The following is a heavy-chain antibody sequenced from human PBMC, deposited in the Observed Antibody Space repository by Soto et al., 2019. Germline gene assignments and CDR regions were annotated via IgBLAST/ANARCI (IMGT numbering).Heavy chain of an antibody. Sequence: EVQLLESGGGLVQPGGSLRLSCAASGFTFSSHAMSWVRQAPGKGLEWVSVISESGGTTYYADSVKCRFTISRDNSKNTLYLQMNSLRAEDTAVYYCAKMRNYDFWSGYYEYYHYGMDVWGQGTTVTVSS. D-gene: IGHD3-3*01. CDR3: AKMRNYDFWSGYYEYYHYGMDV. CDR2: ISESGGTT. CDR1: GFTFSSHA. J-gene: IGHJ6*02. V-gene: IGHV3-23*01.